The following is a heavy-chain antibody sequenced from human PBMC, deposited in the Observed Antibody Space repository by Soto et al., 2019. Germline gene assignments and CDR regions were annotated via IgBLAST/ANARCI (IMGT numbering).Heavy chain of an antibody. D-gene: IGHD2-8*01. CDR2: ISTYNGNT. J-gene: IGHJ6*02. Sequence: ASVKVSCKASGYTFTTYDISWVRQAPGQGLEWMGRISTYNGNTNYPQSLQGRLTMTTDTSTTTAYMALRSLRSDDTAVYYCARDPYHVLRVTGPNLFGMEVWGQGRTFT. V-gene: IGHV1-18*01. CDR1: GYTFTTYD. CDR3: ARDPYHVLRVTGPNLFGMEV.